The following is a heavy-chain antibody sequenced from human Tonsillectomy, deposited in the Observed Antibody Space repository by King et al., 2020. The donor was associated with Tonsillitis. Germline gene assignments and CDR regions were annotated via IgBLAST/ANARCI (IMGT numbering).Heavy chain of an antibody. D-gene: IGHD3-10*01. J-gene: IGHJ3*02. CDR2: IYYSGST. CDR3: ARDQYYYGSGSYYDAFDI. Sequence: VQLQESGPGLVKPSETLSLTCTVSGGSISSYYWSWIRQPPGKGLEWIGYIYYSGSTNYNPSLKSRVTISVDTSKNQFSLKLSSVTAADTAVYYCARDQYYYGSGSYYDAFDIWGQGXMVTVSS. CDR1: GGSISSYY. V-gene: IGHV4-59*01.